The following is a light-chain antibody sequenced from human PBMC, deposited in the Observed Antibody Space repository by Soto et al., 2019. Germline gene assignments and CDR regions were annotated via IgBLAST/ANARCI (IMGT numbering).Light chain of an antibody. Sequence: DIVLTQSPGTLSLSPGERATLSCRASQNVRNTYLAWYQQKAGQAPRLLNYAASSRATGIPDRFRGSGSGTDFTLTIAGLGPEDFAVYYCQQYGSSPDLITFGPGTKVDIK. J-gene: IGKJ3*01. CDR1: QNVRNTY. V-gene: IGKV3-20*01. CDR2: AAS. CDR3: QQYGSSPDLIT.